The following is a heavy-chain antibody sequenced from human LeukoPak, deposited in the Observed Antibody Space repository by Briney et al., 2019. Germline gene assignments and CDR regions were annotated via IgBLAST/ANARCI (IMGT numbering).Heavy chain of an antibody. CDR3: ARDLRTITVAGIGVFDI. CDR2: INPSGGNT. J-gene: IGHJ3*02. V-gene: IGHV1-46*01. Sequence: ASVTVSCKASGYTFTIYYMHWVRQAPGQGLEWMGLINPSGGNTNYAQEFQGRVTMTRDMSTSTVYMELSSLRSEDTAVYYCARDLRTITVAGIGVFDIWGQGTMVTVSS. D-gene: IGHD6-19*01. CDR1: GYTFTIYY.